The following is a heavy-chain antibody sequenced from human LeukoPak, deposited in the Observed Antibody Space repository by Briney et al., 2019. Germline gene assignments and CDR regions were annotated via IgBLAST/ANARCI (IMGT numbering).Heavy chain of an antibody. CDR3: AKFQKPVLGWLMSDDY. Sequence: GGSLRLSCAASGFTFSSYAMSWVRQAPGKGLEWVSAISGSGGSTYYADSVKGRFTISRDNSKNTLYLQMNSLRAEDTAVYYCAKFQKPVLGWLMSDDYWGQGTLVTVSS. V-gene: IGHV3-23*01. D-gene: IGHD3-3*01. CDR1: GFTFSSYA. CDR2: ISGSGGST. J-gene: IGHJ4*02.